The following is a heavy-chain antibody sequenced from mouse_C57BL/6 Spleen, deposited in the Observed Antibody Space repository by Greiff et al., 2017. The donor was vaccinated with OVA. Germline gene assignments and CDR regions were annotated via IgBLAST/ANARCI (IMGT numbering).Heavy chain of an antibody. V-gene: IGHV1-82*01. CDR1: GYAFSSSW. D-gene: IGHD1-1*01. J-gene: IGHJ3*01. CDR3: ARWGNYYGSSSFAY. CDR2: IYPGDGDT. Sequence: QVQLQQSGPELVKPGASVKISCKASGYAFSSSWMNWVKQRPGKGLEWIGRIYPGDGDTNYNGKFKGKATLTADKSSSTAYMQLSSLTSEDSAVYFGARWGNYYGSSSFAYWGQGTLVTVSA.